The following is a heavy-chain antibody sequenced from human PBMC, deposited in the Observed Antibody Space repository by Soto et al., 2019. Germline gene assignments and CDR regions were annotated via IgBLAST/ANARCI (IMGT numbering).Heavy chain of an antibody. CDR2: FDPEDGET. D-gene: IGHD3-3*01. J-gene: IGHJ3*02. CDR3: ATWYYESSGAFDI. Sequence: QVQPVQSGAEVKKPGASVKVSCKVSEYTLTELSMHWVRQAPGKGFEWMGGFDPEDGETDYAQKFQGRVTMTEDTATDTAYMELSSLRSEDTAVYYCATWYYESSGAFDIWGQGTMVTVSS. CDR1: EYTLTELS. V-gene: IGHV1-24*01.